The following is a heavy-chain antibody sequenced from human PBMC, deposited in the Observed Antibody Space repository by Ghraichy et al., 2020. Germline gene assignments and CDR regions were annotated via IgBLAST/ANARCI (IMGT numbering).Heavy chain of an antibody. CDR3: ARDGSGWFDP. CDR2: ISSEGTTT. V-gene: IGHV3-11*01. J-gene: IGHJ5*02. D-gene: IGHD6-19*01. Sequence: WGSLRLSCATSGINFTKHYMSWIRQAPGKGLEWISYISSEGTTTKYADAVKGRFTISRDNAKQSLFLEMNNLRGEDTAVYYCARDGSGWFDPWGQGTLVTVSS. CDR1: GINFTKHY.